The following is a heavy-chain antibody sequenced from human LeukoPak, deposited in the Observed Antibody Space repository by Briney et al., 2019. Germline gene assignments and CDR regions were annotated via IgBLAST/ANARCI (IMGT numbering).Heavy chain of an antibody. Sequence: PGGSLRLSCAASGFFTFNNYWMHWVRQAPGKGLVWVSRINTDGSTTNYADSVKGRFTISRDNAKNILYLQMNSLRVEDTAVYYCARAYNSGLDYWGQGTLVTVS. J-gene: IGHJ4*02. CDR1: GFFTFNNYW. D-gene: IGHD3-22*01. V-gene: IGHV3-74*01. CDR3: ARAYNSGLDY. CDR2: INTDGSTT.